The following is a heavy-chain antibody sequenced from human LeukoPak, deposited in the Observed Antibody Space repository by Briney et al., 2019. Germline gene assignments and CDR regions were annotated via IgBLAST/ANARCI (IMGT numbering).Heavy chain of an antibody. CDR1: GFTFSTNA. CDR2: IRSKANSYAT. V-gene: IGHV3-73*01. Sequence: GGSLRLSCLTSGFTFSTNAMSWVRQASGKGLEWVGRIRSKANSYATAYAASVKGRFTISRDDSKNTAYLQMNSLKTEDTAVYYCTSLLYYYDSSGYRSIDYWGQGTLVTVSS. D-gene: IGHD3-22*01. CDR3: TSLLYYYDSSGYRSIDY. J-gene: IGHJ4*02.